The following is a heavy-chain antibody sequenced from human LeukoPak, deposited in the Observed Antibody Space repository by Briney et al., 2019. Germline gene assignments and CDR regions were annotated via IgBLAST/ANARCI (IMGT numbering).Heavy chain of an antibody. V-gene: IGHV1-58*01. CDR1: GFTFTSSA. CDR3: AAAVIAAAGNDAFDI. CDR2: IVVGSGNT. Sequence: GASVKVSCKASGFTFTSSAVQWVRQARGQRLEWIGWIVVGSGNTNYAQKSQERVTITRDMSTSTAYMELSSLRSEDTAVYYCAAAVIAAAGNDAFDIWGQGTMVTVSS. J-gene: IGHJ3*02. D-gene: IGHD6-13*01.